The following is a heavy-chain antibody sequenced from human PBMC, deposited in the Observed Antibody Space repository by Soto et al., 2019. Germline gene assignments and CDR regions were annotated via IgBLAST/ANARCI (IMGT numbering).Heavy chain of an antibody. CDR1: GGSFSGYY. CDR2: INHSGST. D-gene: IGHD3-10*02. V-gene: IGHV4-34*01. Sequence: SETLSLTCAVYGGSFSGYYWSWIRQPPGKGLEWIGEINHSGSTNYNPSLKSRVTISVDTSKNQFSLKLSSVTAADTAVYYCARKGLFGELSGLDPWGQGTLVTVSS. J-gene: IGHJ5*02. CDR3: ARKGLFGELSGLDP.